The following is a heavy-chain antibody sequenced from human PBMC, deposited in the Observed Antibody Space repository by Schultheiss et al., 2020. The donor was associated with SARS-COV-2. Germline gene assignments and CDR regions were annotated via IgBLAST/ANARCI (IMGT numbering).Heavy chain of an antibody. CDR1: GFTFSSYS. V-gene: IGHV3-21*03. D-gene: IGHD6-13*01. Sequence: GGSLRLSCAASGFTFSSYSMNWVRQAPGKGLEWVSSISSSSSYIYYADSVKGRFTISRDNSKNTLYLQMNSLKTEDTAVYYCTTEAAAGETYYYYYYYMDVWGKGTTVTVSS. J-gene: IGHJ6*03. CDR3: TTEAAAGETYYYYYYYMDV. CDR2: ISSSSSYI.